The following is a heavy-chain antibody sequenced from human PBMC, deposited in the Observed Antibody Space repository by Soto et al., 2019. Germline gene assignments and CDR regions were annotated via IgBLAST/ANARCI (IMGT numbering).Heavy chain of an antibody. CDR1: GVTFSSYT. V-gene: IGHV3-48*01. J-gene: IGHJ4*02. D-gene: IGHD3-10*01. CDR2: ISLSGSDM. CDR3: VRDHIWSFDY. Sequence: PGGSLRLSCAASGVTFSSYTMNWVRQAPGKGLEWVSYISLSGSDMYYAGSVKGRFTISRDNAKNSLSLQMNSLRAEDTAVYYCVRDHIWSFDYWGQGTPVTSPQ.